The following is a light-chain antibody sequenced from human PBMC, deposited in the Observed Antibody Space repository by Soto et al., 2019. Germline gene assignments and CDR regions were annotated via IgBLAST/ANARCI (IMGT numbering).Light chain of an antibody. CDR1: SSNIGSNY. J-gene: IGLJ1*01. CDR3: AAWDDSLSALYV. CDR2: RNN. Sequence: QSVLTQPPSASGTPGQRVTISCSGSSSNIGSNYVYWYQQLPGTAPKLLIYRNNQRPSGVPDRFSVSKSGTSASLAISGLRSEDEDDYYCAAWDDSLSALYVFGTGTKLTVL. V-gene: IGLV1-47*01.